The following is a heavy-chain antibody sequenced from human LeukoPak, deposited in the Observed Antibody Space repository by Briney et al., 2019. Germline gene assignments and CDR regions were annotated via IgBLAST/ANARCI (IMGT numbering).Heavy chain of an antibody. CDR3: ARRSGVLGRGPLYYYYYYMDV. V-gene: IGHV3-7*01. J-gene: IGHJ6*03. CDR1: GFTFSSYW. D-gene: IGHD7-27*01. CDR2: IKQDGSEK. Sequence: GGSLRLSCAASGFTFSSYWMSWVRQAPGKGLEWVANIKQDGSEKYYVDSVKGRFTISRDNAKNSLYLQMNSLRAEDTAVYYCARRSGVLGRGPLYYYYYYMDVWGKGTTVTVSS.